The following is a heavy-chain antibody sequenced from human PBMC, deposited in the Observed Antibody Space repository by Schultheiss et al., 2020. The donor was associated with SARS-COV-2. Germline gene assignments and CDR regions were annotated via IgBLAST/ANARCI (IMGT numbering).Heavy chain of an antibody. D-gene: IGHD6-13*01. V-gene: IGHV4-30-4*08. CDR1: GGSISSSSYY. J-gene: IGHJ5*02. CDR2: IFHSGSS. CDR3: AREGEKAAAGTRGWFDP. Sequence: SQTLSLTCTVSGGSISSSSYYWGWIRQHPGKGLEWIGYIFHSGSSYYKPSLKSRVTISVDRSKNQFSLKLSSVTAADTAVYYCAREGEKAAAGTRGWFDPWGQGTLVTVSS.